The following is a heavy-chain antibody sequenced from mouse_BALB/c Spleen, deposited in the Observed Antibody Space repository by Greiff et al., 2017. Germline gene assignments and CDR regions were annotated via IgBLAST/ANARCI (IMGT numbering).Heavy chain of an antibody. CDR1: GFTFSSFG. Sequence: DVHLVESGGGLVQPGGSRKLSCAASGFTFSSFGMHWVRQSPEKGLEWVAYISSGSSTIYYADTVKGRFTISRDNPKNTLFLQMTSLRSEDTAMYYCARSVDYYGSSYDGYAMDYWGQGTSVTVSS. V-gene: IGHV5-17*02. CDR3: ARSVDYYGSSYDGYAMDY. J-gene: IGHJ4*01. D-gene: IGHD1-1*01. CDR2: ISSGSSTI.